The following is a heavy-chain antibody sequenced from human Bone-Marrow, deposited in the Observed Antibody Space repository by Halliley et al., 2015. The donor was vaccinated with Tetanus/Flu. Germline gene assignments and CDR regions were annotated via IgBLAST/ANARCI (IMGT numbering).Heavy chain of an antibody. V-gene: IGHV3-23*01. D-gene: IGHD1-26*01. Sequence: ISKIGTMIFYADSVKGRFTISRDNSKNTLFLQMNSLRPDDTAVYYCAKDQTWEIFHYHDSWGQGTLVTVSS. CDR3: AKDQTWEIFHYHDS. J-gene: IGHJ4*02. CDR2: ISKIGTMI.